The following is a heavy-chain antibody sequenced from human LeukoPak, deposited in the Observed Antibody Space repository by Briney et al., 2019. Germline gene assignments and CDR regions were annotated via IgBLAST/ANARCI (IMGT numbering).Heavy chain of an antibody. CDR1: GGSISSSSYY. D-gene: IGHD3-10*01. Sequence: SETLSLTCTVSGGSISSSSYYWGWIRQPPGKGLEWIGSIYYSGSTYYNPSLKSRVTISVDTSKNQFSLKLSSVTAADTAVYYCASFFSVRGVTYFDYWGQGTLVTVSS. CDR2: IYYSGST. J-gene: IGHJ4*02. CDR3: ASFFSVRGVTYFDY. V-gene: IGHV4-39*07.